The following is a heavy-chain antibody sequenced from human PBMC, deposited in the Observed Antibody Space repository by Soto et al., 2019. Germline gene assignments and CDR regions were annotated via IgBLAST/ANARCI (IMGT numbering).Heavy chain of an antibody. J-gene: IGHJ6*02. CDR2: INAGNGNT. CDR1: GYTFTSYA. CDR3: ARVYYYYDTSGMAYYYYGMDV. V-gene: IGHV1-3*01. Sequence: ASVKVSCKASGYTFTSYAMHWVRQAPGQRLEWMGWINAGNGNTKYSQKFQGRVTITRDTSASTAYMELSSLRSEDTAVYYCARVYYYYDTSGMAYYYYGMDVWGQGTKVTVYS. D-gene: IGHD3-22*01.